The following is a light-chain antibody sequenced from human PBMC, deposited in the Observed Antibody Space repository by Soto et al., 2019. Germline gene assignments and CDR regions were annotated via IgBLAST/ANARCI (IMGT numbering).Light chain of an antibody. V-gene: IGKV1-5*01. CDR3: QQYHSYSKT. CDR2: DAS. CDR1: QSISSW. J-gene: IGKJ1*01. Sequence: DIQMTQSPSTLSASVGDRVTITCRASQSISSWLAWYQQKPGKAPKLLIYDASSLESGVPSRFSGSGSGTDFTLTISGLQPDDFATYYGQQYHSYSKTFGQGTKVDIK.